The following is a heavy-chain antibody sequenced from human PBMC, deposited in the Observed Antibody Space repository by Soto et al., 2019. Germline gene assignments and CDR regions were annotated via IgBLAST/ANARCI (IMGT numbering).Heavy chain of an antibody. Sequence: SETLSLTCAVYGGSFSGYYWSWIRQPPGKGLEWIGEIKHSGSTNYNPSLKSRVTISVDTSKNQFSLKLSSVTAADTAVYYCARSEVDCSGGSCFSYWGQGTLVTVSS. J-gene: IGHJ4*02. V-gene: IGHV4-34*01. CDR3: ARSEVDCSGGSCFSY. CDR1: GGSFSGYY. CDR2: IKHSGST. D-gene: IGHD2-15*01.